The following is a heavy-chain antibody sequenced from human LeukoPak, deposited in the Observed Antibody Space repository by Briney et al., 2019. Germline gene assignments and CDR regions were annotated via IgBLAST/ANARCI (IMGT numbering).Heavy chain of an antibody. CDR2: ISDSGAYT. CDR1: GFTFSSHA. J-gene: IGHJ4*02. D-gene: IGHD3-22*01. V-gene: IGHV3-23*01. Sequence: GGSLRLSCAASGFTFSSHAMTWVRQAPGKGLEWVSAISDSGAYTHYADSVKGRFIISRDNSKNTLYLQMNSLRAEDTAVYYCAKEFYYDSSGFPSLYCDFSGQGTLVTVSS. CDR3: AKEFYYDSSGFPSLYCDF.